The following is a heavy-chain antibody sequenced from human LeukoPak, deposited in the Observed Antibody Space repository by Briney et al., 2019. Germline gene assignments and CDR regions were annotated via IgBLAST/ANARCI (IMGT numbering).Heavy chain of an antibody. CDR1: GFTFSSYS. CDR3: ARGLYYYDSSPDAFDI. Sequence: PGGSLRLSCAASGFTFSSYSMNWVRQAPGKGLEWVSYISSSSSTIYYADSAKGRFTISRGNAKNSLYLQMNSLRAEDTAVYYCARGLYYYDSSPDAFDIWGQGTMVTVSS. J-gene: IGHJ3*02. D-gene: IGHD3-22*01. V-gene: IGHV3-48*04. CDR2: ISSSSSTI.